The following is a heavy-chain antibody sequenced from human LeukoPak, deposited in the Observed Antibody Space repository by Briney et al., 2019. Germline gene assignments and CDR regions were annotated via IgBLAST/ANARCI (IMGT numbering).Heavy chain of an antibody. CDR1: GFTVSSNY. J-gene: IGHJ3*02. CDR3: ARDKDSSGYFNDAFDT. Sequence: GGSLRLSCAASGFTVSSNYMSWVRQAPGKGLEWGSVIYSGGSTYYADSVKGRFTISRDNSKNTLYLQMNSLRAEDTAVYYCARDKDSSGYFNDAFDTWGQGTMVTVSS. V-gene: IGHV3-66*01. D-gene: IGHD3-22*01. CDR2: IYSGGST.